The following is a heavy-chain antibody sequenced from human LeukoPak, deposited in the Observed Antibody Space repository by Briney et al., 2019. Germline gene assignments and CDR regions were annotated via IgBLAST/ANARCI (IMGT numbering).Heavy chain of an antibody. CDR2: INSDGSST. V-gene: IGHV3-74*01. J-gene: IGHJ4*02. Sequence: GGSLRLSCAASGFTFSSYWMHWVRQAPGKGLVWVSRINSDGSSTSYADSVKGRFTISRDNAKNTLYLQMNSLRAEDTAVYYCEKEAGWWRPGEFDYWGQGTLPTASP. CDR3: EKEAGWWRPGEFDY. D-gene: IGHD2-15*01. CDR1: GFTFSSYW.